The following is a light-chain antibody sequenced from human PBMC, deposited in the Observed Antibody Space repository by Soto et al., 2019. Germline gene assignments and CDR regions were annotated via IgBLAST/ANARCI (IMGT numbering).Light chain of an antibody. CDR3: MQALQIGFT. J-gene: IGKJ5*01. CDR2: LGS. V-gene: IGKV2-28*01. Sequence: DIVLTQSPLSLPVTPGEPASISCRSSQSLLHSNGYNYLDWYLQKPGQSPQLLIYLGSNRASGVPDRFSGSGSGTDFTLKISRVEAEDVGVYYCMQALQIGFTLGQGTRLEIK. CDR1: QSLLHSNGYNY.